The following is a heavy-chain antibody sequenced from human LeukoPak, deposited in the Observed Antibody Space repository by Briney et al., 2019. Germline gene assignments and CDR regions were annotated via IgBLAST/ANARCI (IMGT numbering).Heavy chain of an antibody. Sequence: GGSLRLSCAASGFTVTNKYMSWVRQAPGKGLECVSIIYNGGRTYDADSVKGRFTVSRDNSKNTMYLQMNTLRAEDTAVYYCARVRLENGYRLFDYWGQGTLVTVSS. V-gene: IGHV3-66*01. J-gene: IGHJ4*02. D-gene: IGHD5-24*01. CDR3: ARVRLENGYRLFDY. CDR1: GFTVTNKY. CDR2: IYNGGRT.